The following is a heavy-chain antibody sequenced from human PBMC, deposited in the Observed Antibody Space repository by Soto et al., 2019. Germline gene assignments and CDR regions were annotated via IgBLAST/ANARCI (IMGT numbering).Heavy chain of an antibody. J-gene: IGHJ6*02. Sequence: PGGSLRLSCVASGINFSNAWMRWVRQAPGKGLEWVGRIKSKTDGGTTDYAAPVKGRLTISRDDSKNTLYLQMNRLKTEDTAVYYCTTDTWCGGGPYYYYGRDVWGQGTTVTVSS. CDR2: IKSKTDGGTT. V-gene: IGHV3-15*01. CDR1: GINFSNAW. D-gene: IGHD2-21*01. CDR3: TTDTWCGGGPYYYYGRDV.